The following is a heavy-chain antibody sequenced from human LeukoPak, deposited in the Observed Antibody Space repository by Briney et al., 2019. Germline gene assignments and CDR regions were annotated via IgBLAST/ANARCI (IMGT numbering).Heavy chain of an antibody. CDR3: ARAARPSNNWFDP. J-gene: IGHJ5*02. D-gene: IGHD6-6*01. Sequence: PSETLSLTCTVSGHSYNTDSFWGWIRQPPGKGLEWIGSIHERGSAFYNPSLKSRVAISIDTSKNQFSLKVNSVLAADTAVYYCARAARPSNNWFDPWGQGTLVTISS. CDR1: GHSYNTDSF. V-gene: IGHV4-38-2*02. CDR2: IHERGSA.